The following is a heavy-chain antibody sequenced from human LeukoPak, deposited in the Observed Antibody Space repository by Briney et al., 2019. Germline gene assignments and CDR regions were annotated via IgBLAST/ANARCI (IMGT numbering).Heavy chain of an antibody. CDR3: AKDRIGSGDYYLFDN. D-gene: IGHD3-3*01. J-gene: IGHJ4*02. Sequence: GGSLRLSCAASGFTFSTFAMSWIRQAPGKGLEWVSAITDSGGDTYYADSVKGRFTISRDNSRNILYLQMNSLRGEGTAVYYCAKDRIGSGDYYLFDNWGQGTLVTVSS. CDR2: ITDSGGDT. V-gene: IGHV3-23*01. CDR1: GFTFSTFA.